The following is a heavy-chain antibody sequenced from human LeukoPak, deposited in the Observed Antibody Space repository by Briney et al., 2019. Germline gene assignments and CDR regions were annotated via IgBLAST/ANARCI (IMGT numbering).Heavy chain of an antibody. J-gene: IGHJ4*02. CDR2: TYYRSKWYN. D-gene: IGHD6-25*01. Sequence: SQTLSLTCAISGDNVSSNSAAWNWIRQSPSRGLEWLGRTYYRSKWYNDYAVSVKSRITFNPDTSNNQFSLQLNSVTPEDTAMYFCARGSIAAGNVFDCWGQGALVTVSS. CDR3: ARGSIAAGNVFDC. CDR1: GDNVSSNSAA. V-gene: IGHV6-1*01.